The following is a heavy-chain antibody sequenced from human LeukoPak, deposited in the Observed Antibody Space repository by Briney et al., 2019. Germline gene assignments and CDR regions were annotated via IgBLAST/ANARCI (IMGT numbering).Heavy chain of an antibody. Sequence: PGRPLRLSCAASGFTFSNYGMHWVRQAPGKGLEWVAVISYDGSIQYCADSVKGRFTISRDNSKNTLYLQMNSLRAEDTAVYYCATASGIAVADYWGQGTLVTVSS. J-gene: IGHJ4*02. CDR2: ISYDGSIQ. CDR1: GFTFSNYG. D-gene: IGHD6-19*01. CDR3: ATASGIAVADY. V-gene: IGHV3-30*03.